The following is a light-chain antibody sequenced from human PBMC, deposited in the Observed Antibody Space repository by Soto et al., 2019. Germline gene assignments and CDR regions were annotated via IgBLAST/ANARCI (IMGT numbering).Light chain of an antibody. J-gene: IGKJ2*01. V-gene: IGKV1-33*01. CDR2: DAS. Sequence: DIQMTQSPSSLSPSVGDRVTITCQARQDISNYVNWYQQKPGKAPELLIYDASNLETGVPTRLSGSGSGTDFTFTSRSLQPEDFATYYWEQNQSLPHTVGQGTKLEIK. CDR1: QDISNY. CDR3: EQNQSLPHT.